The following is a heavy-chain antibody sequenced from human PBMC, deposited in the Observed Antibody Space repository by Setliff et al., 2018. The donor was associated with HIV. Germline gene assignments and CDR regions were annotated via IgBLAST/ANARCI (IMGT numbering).Heavy chain of an antibody. V-gene: IGHV4-39*07. J-gene: IGHJ4*02. CDR3: AAWGPRYSYAPYFFDS. D-gene: IGHD5-18*01. CDR2: MHYSGTT. Sequence: SETLSLTCAVSGGSISSSSYFWGWIRQPPGKGLEWIGSMHYSGTTYYNLSLKSRATISVDASRNQFSLRLSSVTAADTAVYYCAAWGPRYSYAPYFFDSWGQGTLVTVSS. CDR1: GGSISSSSYF.